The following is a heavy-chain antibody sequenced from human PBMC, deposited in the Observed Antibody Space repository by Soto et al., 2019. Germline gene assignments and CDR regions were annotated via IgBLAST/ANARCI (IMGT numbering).Heavy chain of an antibody. CDR2: IYYSGST. CDR3: ARDRHNNFFDP. D-gene: IGHD6-6*01. CDR1: GASISNVGYY. Sequence: SETLSLTCTVSGASISNVGYYWTWIRQSPGKGLEWIGYIYYSGSTYYNPSLESRVAISLDTSRSQFSLTLHSVTAADTAIYYCARDRHNNFFDPWGQGTLVTVSS. V-gene: IGHV4-31*03. J-gene: IGHJ5*02.